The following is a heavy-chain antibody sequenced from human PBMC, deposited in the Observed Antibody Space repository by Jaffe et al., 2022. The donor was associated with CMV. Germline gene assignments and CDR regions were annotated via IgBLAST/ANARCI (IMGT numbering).Heavy chain of an antibody. V-gene: IGHV3-33*01. CDR3: AREAPSREWLAGAYFDY. Sequence: QVQLVESGGGVVQPGRSLRLSCAASGFTFSSYGMHWVRQAPGKGLEWVAVIWYDGSNKYYADSVKGRFTISRDNSKNTLYLQMNSLRAEDTAVYYCAREAPSREWLAGAYFDYWGQGTLVTVSS. CDR1: GFTFSSYG. D-gene: IGHD6-19*01. J-gene: IGHJ4*02. CDR2: IWYDGSNK.